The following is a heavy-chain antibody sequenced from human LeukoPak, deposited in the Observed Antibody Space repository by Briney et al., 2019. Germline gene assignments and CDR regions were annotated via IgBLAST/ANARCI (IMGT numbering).Heavy chain of an antibody. CDR2: IYYSGST. D-gene: IGHD3-3*01. Sequence: SETLSLTCTVSGGSISSSSYYWGWIRQPPGKGLEWIGNIYYSGSTYYNPSLKSRVTISVATSKNQFSLKLSSVTAADTAVYYCARRFLEWLLDYWDQGTVVTVSS. J-gene: IGHJ4*02. CDR3: ARRFLEWLLDY. V-gene: IGHV4-39*01. CDR1: GGSISSSSYY.